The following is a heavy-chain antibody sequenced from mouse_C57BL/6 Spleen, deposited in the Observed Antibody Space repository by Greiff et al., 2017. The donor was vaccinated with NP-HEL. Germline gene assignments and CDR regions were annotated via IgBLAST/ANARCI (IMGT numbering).Heavy chain of an antibody. D-gene: IGHD1-1*01. J-gene: IGHJ4*01. V-gene: IGHV5-6*02. Sequence: DVKLVESGGDLVKPGGSLKLSCAASGFTFSSYGMSWVRQTPDKRLEWVATISSGGSYTYYPDSVKGRVTISRDNAKNTLYLQMSSLKSEDTAMYYGARLYYGSSFYAMDYWGQGTSVTVSS. CDR2: ISSGGSYT. CDR1: GFTFSSYG. CDR3: ARLYYGSSFYAMDY.